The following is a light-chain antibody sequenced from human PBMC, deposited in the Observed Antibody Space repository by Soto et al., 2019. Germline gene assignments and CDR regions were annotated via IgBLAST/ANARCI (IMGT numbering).Light chain of an antibody. CDR1: SSDVGGYNY. CDR2: DVS. V-gene: IGLV2-11*01. CDR3: CSYAGSYTSSYG. J-gene: IGLJ1*01. Sequence: QSVLTQPRSVSGSPGQSVTISCTGTSSDVGGYNYVSWYQQHPGKAPKLMIYDVSKRPSGVPDRFSGSKSGHTASLTISGLQAEDEADYYCCSYAGSYTSSYGFGTGTKVTVL.